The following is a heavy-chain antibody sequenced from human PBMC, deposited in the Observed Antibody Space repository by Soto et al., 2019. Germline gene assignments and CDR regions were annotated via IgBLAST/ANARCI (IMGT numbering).Heavy chain of an antibody. J-gene: IGHJ4*02. CDR3: AKDRLAGNFVY. Sequence: PGGSLRLSCAASGFTFDDYAMHWVRQAPGKGLEWVSGISCTGGSTYYADSVKGRFTISRDNSKNTLYLQMNGLRVEDTAVYYCAKDRLAGNFVYWGQGTQVTVSS. CDR2: ISCTGGST. CDR1: GFTFDDYA. V-gene: IGHV3-23*01.